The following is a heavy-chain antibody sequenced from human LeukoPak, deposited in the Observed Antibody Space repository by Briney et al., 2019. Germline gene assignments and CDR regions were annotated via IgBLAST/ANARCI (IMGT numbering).Heavy chain of an antibody. CDR1: GGSFSGYY. D-gene: IGHD6-13*01. J-gene: IGHJ4*02. Sequence: SETLSLTCAVYGGSFSGYYWSWIRQPPGKGLEWIGEINHSGSTNYNPSLKGRVTISVDTSKNQFSLKLSSVTAADTAVYYCARGGPYSSSWYGYWGQGTLVTVSS. CDR3: ARGGPYSSSWYGY. V-gene: IGHV4-34*01. CDR2: INHSGST.